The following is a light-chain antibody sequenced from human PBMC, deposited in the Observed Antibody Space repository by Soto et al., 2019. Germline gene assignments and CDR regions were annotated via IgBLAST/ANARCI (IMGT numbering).Light chain of an antibody. CDR3: MQGTHWPRT. Sequence: DVVMTQSPLSLPVTLSQPASISCRANQSLVHSDGIAYFSWFQQRPGRSPRRLIYKVSNRDSGVPERFSGSRSGTDFTLKISRVEAEDVGIYYCMQGTHWPRTFGQGTKVDIK. V-gene: IGKV2-30*02. CDR2: KVS. J-gene: IGKJ1*01. CDR1: QSLVHSDGIAY.